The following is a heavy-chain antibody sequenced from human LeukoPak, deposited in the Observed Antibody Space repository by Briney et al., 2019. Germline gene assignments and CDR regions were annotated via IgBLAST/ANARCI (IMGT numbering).Heavy chain of an antibody. V-gene: IGHV3-7*03. CDR3: AKGRAAAPFDY. CDR2: IRQDGSQK. CDR1: GFTFSSYW. Sequence: PGGSLRLSCAASGFTFSSYWMSWVRQAPGKGLEWVATIRQDGSQKYYVDSVKGRFTISRDNSKNTLYLQMNSLRAEDTAVYYCAKGRAAAPFDYWGQGTLVTVSS. J-gene: IGHJ4*02. D-gene: IGHD6-13*01.